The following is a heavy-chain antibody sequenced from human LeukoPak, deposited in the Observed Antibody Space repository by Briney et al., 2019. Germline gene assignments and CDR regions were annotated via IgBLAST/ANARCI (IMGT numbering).Heavy chain of an antibody. CDR3: AKRNNPSSSSFIWFDP. D-gene: IGHD6-6*01. CDR1: GGSVSSGSYY. J-gene: IGHJ5*02. V-gene: IGHV4-61*01. Sequence: SETLSLTCTVSGGSVSSGSYYWSWIRQPPGTGLEWIGYIYYSGSTNYNPSLKSRVTISVDTSKNQFSLKLSSVTAADTAVYYCAKRNNPSSSSFIWFDPWGQGTLVTVSS. CDR2: IYYSGST.